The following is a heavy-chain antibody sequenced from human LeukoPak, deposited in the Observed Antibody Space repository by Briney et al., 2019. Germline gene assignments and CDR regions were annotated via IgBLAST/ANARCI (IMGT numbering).Heavy chain of an antibody. CDR2: ISSSGSTI. J-gene: IGHJ4*02. CDR1: GFTVSSNY. V-gene: IGHV3-11*01. CDR3: ARDFSGYDPVEYCSGGSCD. D-gene: IGHD2-15*01. Sequence: GGSLRLSCAASGFTVSSNYMSWIRQAPGKGLEWVSYISSSGSTIYYADSVKGRFTISRDNAKNSLYLQMNSLRAEDAAVYYCARDFSGYDPVEYCSGGSCDWGQGTLVTVSS.